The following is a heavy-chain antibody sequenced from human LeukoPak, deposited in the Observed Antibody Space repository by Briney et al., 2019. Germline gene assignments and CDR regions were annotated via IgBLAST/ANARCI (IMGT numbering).Heavy chain of an antibody. CDR3: ARAYYPLRYCSGGSCYRGYYYYGMDV. Sequence: SVKVSCKASGGTFSSYAISWVRQAPGQGLEWMGGIIPIFGTANYAQKFQGRVTITADESTSTAYVELSSLRSEDTGVYYCARAYYPLRYCSGGSCYRGYYYYGMDVWGQGTTVTVSS. V-gene: IGHV1-69*13. CDR2: IIPIFGTA. CDR1: GGTFSSYA. J-gene: IGHJ6*02. D-gene: IGHD2-15*01.